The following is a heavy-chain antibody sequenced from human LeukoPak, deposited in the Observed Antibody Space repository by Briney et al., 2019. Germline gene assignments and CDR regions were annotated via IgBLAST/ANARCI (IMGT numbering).Heavy chain of an antibody. CDR2: INHSGST. D-gene: IGHD6-19*01. V-gene: IGHV4-34*01. Sequence: SSETLSLTCAVYGGSFSGYYWSWIRQPPGKGLEWIGEINHSGSTNYNPSLKSRVTISVDTSKNQFSLKLSSVTAADTAVYYCAREVYSYSSGWYYFDYWGQGTLATVSS. CDR1: GGSFSGYY. CDR3: AREVYSYSSGWYYFDY. J-gene: IGHJ4*02.